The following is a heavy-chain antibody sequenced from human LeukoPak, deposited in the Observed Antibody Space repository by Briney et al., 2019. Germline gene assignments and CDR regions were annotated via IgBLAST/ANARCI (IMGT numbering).Heavy chain of an antibody. CDR2: ISGSGGST. CDR3: AKDTLYDYVWGSYRS. Sequence: PGGSLRLSCAASGFTFSSYAMSWVRQAPGKGLEWVSAISGSGGSTYYADSVKGRFTISRDNSKNTLYLQMNSLRAEDTAVYYCAKDTLYDYVWGSYRSWGQGTLVTVSS. D-gene: IGHD3-16*02. V-gene: IGHV3-23*01. CDR1: GFTFSSYA. J-gene: IGHJ5*02.